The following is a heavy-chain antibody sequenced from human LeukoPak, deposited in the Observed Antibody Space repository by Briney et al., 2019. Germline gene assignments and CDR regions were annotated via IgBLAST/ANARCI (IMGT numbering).Heavy chain of an antibody. Sequence: GESPKISCKGSGYSFTSYWIGWVRQMPGKGLEWMGIIYPGDSDTRYSPSFQGQVTISADKSISTAYLQWSSLKASDTAMYYCARLIGYCSSTSCYATNYFDYWDQGTLVTVSS. CDR2: IYPGDSDT. CDR3: ARLIGYCSSTSCYATNYFDY. V-gene: IGHV5-51*01. J-gene: IGHJ4*02. D-gene: IGHD2-2*01. CDR1: GYSFTSYW.